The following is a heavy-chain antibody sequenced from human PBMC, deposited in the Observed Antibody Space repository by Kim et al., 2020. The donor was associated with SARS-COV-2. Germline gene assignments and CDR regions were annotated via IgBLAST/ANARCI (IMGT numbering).Heavy chain of an antibody. V-gene: IGHV4-34*01. CDR2: INHSGST. D-gene: IGHD2-15*01. CDR3: ARGKYCSGGSCHSDY. Sequence: SETLSLTCAVYGGSFSGYYWSWIRQPPGKGLEWIGEINHSGSTNYNPSLKSRVTISVDTSKNQFSLKLSSVTAADTAVYYCARGKYCSGGSCHSDYWGQG. J-gene: IGHJ4*02. CDR1: GGSFSGYY.